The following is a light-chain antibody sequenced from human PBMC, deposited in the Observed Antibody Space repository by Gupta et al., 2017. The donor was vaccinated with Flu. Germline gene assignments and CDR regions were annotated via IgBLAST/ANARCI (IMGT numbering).Light chain of an antibody. CDR3: QHSDSTPRLT. J-gene: IGKJ4*01. V-gene: IGKV1-39*01. CDR2: AAS. Sequence: DIQMTQSPSSLSASVGDRVTITCRASQSISSYLNWYQQKPGKAPKLLIYAASSLQSGVPSRFSGSGSGTDFTLTISSRQPEDFATYYCQHSDSTPRLTFGGGTKVEIK. CDR1: QSISSY.